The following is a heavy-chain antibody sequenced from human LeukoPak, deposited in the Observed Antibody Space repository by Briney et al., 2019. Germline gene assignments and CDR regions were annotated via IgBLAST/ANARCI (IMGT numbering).Heavy chain of an antibody. CDR3: ARTVLYSGYDYYYFYYMDV. Sequence: ASVKVSCKASGYTFTGYYMHWVRQAPGQGLEWMGWINPNSGGTNYAQEFQGRVTMTRDTSISTAYMELSRLRYDDTAVYYCARTVLYSGYDYYYFYYMDVWGKGITVTVSS. CDR1: GYTFTGYY. D-gene: IGHD5-12*01. V-gene: IGHV1-2*02. CDR2: INPNSGGT. J-gene: IGHJ6*03.